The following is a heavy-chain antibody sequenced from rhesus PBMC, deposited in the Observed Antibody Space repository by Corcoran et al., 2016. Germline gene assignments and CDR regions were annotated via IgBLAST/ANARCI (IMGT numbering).Heavy chain of an antibody. J-gene: IGHJ4*01. V-gene: IGHV4-80*01. Sequence: QVQLQESGPGLVKPSETLSLTCAVSGGSFSSYWWSWIRQPPGKGLEWIGEINGKSGSTNSTPSRKSRVTISKDASKNQFSLKLSSVTAADTAVYFCARYTPSDSGSYYFDYWGQGVLVTVSS. CDR2: INGKSGST. CDR3: ARYTPSDSGSYYFDY. CDR1: GGSFSSYW. D-gene: IGHD3-16*01.